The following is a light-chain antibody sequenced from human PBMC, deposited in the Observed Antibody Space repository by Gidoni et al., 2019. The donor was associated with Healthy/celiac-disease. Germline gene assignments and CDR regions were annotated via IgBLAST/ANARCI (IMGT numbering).Light chain of an antibody. V-gene: IGKV1-8*01. J-gene: IGKJ5*01. CDR2: AAS. CDR3: QQYYSYPPP. CDR1: QGISSY. Sequence: AIRITQSPSSFSASTGDRVTITCRARQGISSYLAWYQQKTGKAPTLLLYAASTWQSGVPSRFSGSGSGTDFTLPTSCLQSEDFATSYCQQYYSYPPPFXXXTRLEIK.